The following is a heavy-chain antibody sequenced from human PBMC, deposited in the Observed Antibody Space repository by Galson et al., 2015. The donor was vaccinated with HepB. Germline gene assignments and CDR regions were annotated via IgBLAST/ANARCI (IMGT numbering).Heavy chain of an antibody. CDR2: INPNSGGT. CDR3: ARFPDQLQNAYYYGMDV. CDR1: GSTFTGYY. Sequence: SVTVSCKASGSTFTGYYMHWVRQAPGQGLEWMGWINPNSGGTSYAQKFQGRVTMTRDTSISTAYMELSRLRSDDTAVYYCARFPDQLQNAYYYGMDVWGQGTTVTVSS. D-gene: IGHD2-2*01. V-gene: IGHV1-2*02. J-gene: IGHJ6*02.